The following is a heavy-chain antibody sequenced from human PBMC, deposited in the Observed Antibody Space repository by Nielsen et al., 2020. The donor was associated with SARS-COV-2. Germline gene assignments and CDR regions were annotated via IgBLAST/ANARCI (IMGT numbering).Heavy chain of an antibody. Sequence: SETLSLTCTVSGYSISSNYYWGWIRQSPGKGLEWIGSIYHSGSTYYNWSLKSRVTISVDTSKNQFSLRLSSVTAADTAVYYCARQIWFEKLLFLVYFDFWGQGTLVTVSS. CDR1: GYSISSNYY. D-gene: IGHD3-10*01. J-gene: IGHJ4*02. V-gene: IGHV4-38-2*02. CDR3: ARQIWFEKLLFLVYFDF. CDR2: IYHSGST.